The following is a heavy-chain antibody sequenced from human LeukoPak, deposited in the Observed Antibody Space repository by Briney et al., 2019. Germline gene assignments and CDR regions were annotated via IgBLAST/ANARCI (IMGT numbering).Heavy chain of an antibody. D-gene: IGHD3-22*01. J-gene: IGHJ4*02. CDR2: IYSGDNT. CDR1: GFTVSNSY. CDR3: ARATYYYDTSGYYY. V-gene: IGHV3-53*01. Sequence: GGSLRLSCAASGFTVSNSYMNWVRQAPGKGLEWVSIIYSGDNTYYTDSVKGRFTISRDNSKNTLYLQMNSLRAEDTAVYYCARATYYYDTSGYYYWGQGTLVTVSS.